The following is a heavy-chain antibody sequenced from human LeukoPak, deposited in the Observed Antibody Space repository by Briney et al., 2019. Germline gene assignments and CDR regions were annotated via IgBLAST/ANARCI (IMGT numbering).Heavy chain of an antibody. CDR1: GYTFTNYA. CDR2: INTGNGNT. J-gene: IGHJ4*02. V-gene: IGHV1-3*04. Sequence: ASVKVSCKASGYTFTNYAIHWVRQAPGQRLDWMGWINTGNGNTKYSQKFQGRVTITRDTSASTAYMELSSLRSEDTAVYYCARDIWAFGSSWSPFDFWDQGTLVTVSS. D-gene: IGHD6-13*01. CDR3: ARDIWAFGSSWSPFDF.